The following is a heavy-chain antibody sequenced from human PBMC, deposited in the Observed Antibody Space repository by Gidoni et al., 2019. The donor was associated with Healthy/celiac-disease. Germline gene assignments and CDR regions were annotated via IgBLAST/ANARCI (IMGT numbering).Heavy chain of an antibody. CDR3: ARGPAAVTKDAFDI. J-gene: IGHJ3*02. CDR2: IYYSGST. V-gene: IGHV4-59*01. CDR1: GGSISSYY. Sequence: QVQLQESGPGLVTPSETLSLTCTVPGGSISSYYWSWIRQPPGKGLEWIGYIYYSGSTNYNPSLKSRVTISVDTSKNQFSLKLSSVTAADTAVYYCARGPAAVTKDAFDIWGQGTMVTVSS. D-gene: IGHD6-13*01.